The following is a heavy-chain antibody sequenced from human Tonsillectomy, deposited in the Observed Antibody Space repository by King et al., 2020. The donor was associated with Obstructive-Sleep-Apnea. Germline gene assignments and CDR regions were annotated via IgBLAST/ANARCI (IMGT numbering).Heavy chain of an antibody. D-gene: IGHD3-10*01. CDR3: ARGGRGGGV. Sequence: QLQESGPGLVKPSETLSLTCTVSGYSISSGYYWGWIRQSQGKGLEWIGTIYYSGSAYYNPSLKSRVTISVDTSKNQFSLKLTSVTAADTAVYYCARGGRGGGVWGLGTLVTVSS. CDR2: IYYSGSA. J-gene: IGHJ4*02. CDR1: GYSISSGYY. V-gene: IGHV4-38-2*02.